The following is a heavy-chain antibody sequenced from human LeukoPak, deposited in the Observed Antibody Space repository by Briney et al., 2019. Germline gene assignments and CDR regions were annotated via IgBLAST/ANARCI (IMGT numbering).Heavy chain of an antibody. V-gene: IGHV1-2*02. D-gene: IGHD6-19*01. CDR1: GYTFTGYD. J-gene: IGHJ4*02. CDR2: SNPNSGGT. CDR3: ARGVAVAGTRWRGTDY. Sequence: ASVEVSCKASGYTFTGYDMHWVRQAPGQGLEWRGWSNPNSGGTNYAQKFQGRVTMTRDTSISTAYRELSRLRSDDTAVYYCARGVAVAGTRWRGTDYWGQGTLVTVSS.